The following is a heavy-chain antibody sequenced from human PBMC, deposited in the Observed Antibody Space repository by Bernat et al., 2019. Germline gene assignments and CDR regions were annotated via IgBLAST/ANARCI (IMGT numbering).Heavy chain of an antibody. Sequence: EVQLVDSGGGLVQPGGSLSLSCAASGFTFSSYAMSWVRQAPGKGPEWVSGISGGGGSTDYADSVKGRFTSSRDNSKNTLFLQMNSLRAEDTAIYYCAKAQEIVTRRVDSWGQGTLVTVSS. J-gene: IGHJ4*02. D-gene: IGHD5-12*01. CDR1: GFTFSSYA. CDR2: ISGGGGST. V-gene: IGHV3-23*04. CDR3: AKAQEIVTRRVDS.